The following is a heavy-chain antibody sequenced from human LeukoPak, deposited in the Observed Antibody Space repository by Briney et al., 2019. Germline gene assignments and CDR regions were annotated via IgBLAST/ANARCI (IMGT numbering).Heavy chain of an antibody. CDR3: ARGRLWVDY. V-gene: IGHV3-48*03. CDR1: GFTFTSYA. D-gene: IGHD3-16*01. J-gene: IGHJ4*02. CDR2: ISSSGSTI. Sequence: PGGSLRLSCAASGFTFTSYAMSWVRQAPGEGLEWVSYISSSGSTIHYADSVKGRFTISRDNAKNSLYLQMNSLRAEDTAVYYCARGRLWVDYWGQGTLVTVSS.